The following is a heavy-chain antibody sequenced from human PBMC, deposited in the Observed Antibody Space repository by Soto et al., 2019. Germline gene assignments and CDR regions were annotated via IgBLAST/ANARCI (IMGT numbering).Heavy chain of an antibody. V-gene: IGHV1-69*02. D-gene: IGHD3-10*01. CDR1: GGTFSRYT. J-gene: IGHJ5*02. CDR3: ARGSTIVRGAPSWFDP. CDR2: IIPIAAIA. Sequence: SVKVSCTASGGTFSRYTINWVRQAPGQGLEWMGRIIPIAAIANYTQKFQGRVTITVDKSSTTAYMELSSLRSDDTAVYYCARGSTIVRGAPSWFDPWGQGTLVTVSS.